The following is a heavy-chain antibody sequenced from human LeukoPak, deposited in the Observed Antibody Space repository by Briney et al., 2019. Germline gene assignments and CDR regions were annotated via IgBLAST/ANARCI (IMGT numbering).Heavy chain of an antibody. D-gene: IGHD2-21*02. CDR1: GGSISSGGYY. Sequence: SETLSLTCTVSGGSISSGGYYWSWIRQHSGKGLEWIGYIYYSGSTYYNPSLKSRVTISVDTSKNQFSLKLSSVTAADTAVYYCARSGLLAYCGGDCYSGAFDIWGQGTVVTVSS. V-gene: IGHV4-31*03. CDR3: ARSGLLAYCGGDCYSGAFDI. CDR2: IYYSGST. J-gene: IGHJ3*02.